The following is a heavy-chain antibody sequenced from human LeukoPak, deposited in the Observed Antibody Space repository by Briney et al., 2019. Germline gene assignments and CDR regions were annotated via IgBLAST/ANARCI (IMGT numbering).Heavy chain of an antibody. Sequence: SETLSLTCTVSGGSISSYYWSWIRQPPGKGLEWIGYIYYSGSTYYNPSLKSRVTISVDTSKNQFSLKLSSVTAADTAVYYCARDSDYGDYGYWGQGTLVTVSS. D-gene: IGHD4-17*01. CDR3: ARDSDYGDYGY. J-gene: IGHJ4*02. V-gene: IGHV4-59*12. CDR1: GGSISSYY. CDR2: IYYSGST.